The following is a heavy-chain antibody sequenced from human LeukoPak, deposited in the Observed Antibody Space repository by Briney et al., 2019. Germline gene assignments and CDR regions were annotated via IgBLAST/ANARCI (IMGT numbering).Heavy chain of an antibody. J-gene: IGHJ4*02. CDR3: ARRVGYGSGSYYDY. CDR2: IRSSGSTI. Sequence: GGSLRLSCAVSGFTFCSYEINWVRQAPGKGLECVSYIRSSGSTIYYADSVKGRFTFSRDNAKNSLYLQMNSLRAEDTAVYYCARRVGYGSGSYYDYWGQGTLVTVSS. V-gene: IGHV3-48*03. D-gene: IGHD3-10*01. CDR1: GFTFCSYE.